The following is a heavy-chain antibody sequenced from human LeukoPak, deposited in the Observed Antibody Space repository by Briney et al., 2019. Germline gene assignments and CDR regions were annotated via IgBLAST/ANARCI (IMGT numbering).Heavy chain of an antibody. J-gene: IGHJ4*02. Sequence: GSLRLSCAASGFTVSSNYMSWVRQPPGKGLEWIGEINHSGSTNYNPSLKSRVTISVDTSKNQFSLKLSSVTAADTAVYYCARLPSGNYYGSGSYYRSVYFDYWGQGTLVTVSS. CDR3: ARLPSGNYYGSGSYYRSVYFDY. D-gene: IGHD3-10*01. CDR2: INHSGST. CDR1: GFTVSSNY. V-gene: IGHV4-34*01.